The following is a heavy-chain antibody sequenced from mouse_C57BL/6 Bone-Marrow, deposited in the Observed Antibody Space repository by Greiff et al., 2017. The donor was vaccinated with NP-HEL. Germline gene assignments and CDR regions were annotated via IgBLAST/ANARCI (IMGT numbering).Heavy chain of an antibody. V-gene: IGHV14-2*01. D-gene: IGHD2-1*01. CDR3: AWGYGNSAWFAY. J-gene: IGHJ3*01. Sequence: VQLQQSGAELVKPGASVKLSCTASGFNIKDYYMHWVKQRTEQGLEWIGRIDPEDGETKYAPKFQGKANITADTSSNTSYLQLSSLTSEDTAVYYCAWGYGNSAWFAYWGQGTLVTVSA. CDR1: GFNIKDYY. CDR2: IDPEDGET.